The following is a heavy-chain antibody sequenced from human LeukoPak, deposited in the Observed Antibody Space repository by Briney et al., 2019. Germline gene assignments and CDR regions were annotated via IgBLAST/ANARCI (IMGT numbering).Heavy chain of an antibody. J-gene: IGHJ4*02. CDR2: VSHSGTST. Sequence: PGGSLRLSCAASAFTFSDYPMTWVRQAPGKGLEWVSAVSHSGTSTYYADSVNRRFTISRDNSKNTLYVHLNSLRAEDTATYYCAKELRVAGTTAGFDYWGQGTLVTVSS. V-gene: IGHV3-23*01. CDR3: AKELRVAGTTAGFDY. D-gene: IGHD1-7*01. CDR1: AFTFSDYP.